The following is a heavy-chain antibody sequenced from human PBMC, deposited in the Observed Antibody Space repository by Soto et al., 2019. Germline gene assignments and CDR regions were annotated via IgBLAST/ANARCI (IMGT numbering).Heavy chain of an antibody. Sequence: SETLPLTCTVSGGSISSSSYYWGWIRQTPGKWLEWIGSIYYSGSTYYNPSLKSRVTISVDTSKNQFSLKLSSVTAADTAVYYCARDPGYNYGSFRWFDPWGQGTLVTVSS. CDR2: IYYSGST. CDR1: GGSISSSSYY. D-gene: IGHD5-18*01. CDR3: ARDPGYNYGSFRWFDP. V-gene: IGHV4-39*07. J-gene: IGHJ5*02.